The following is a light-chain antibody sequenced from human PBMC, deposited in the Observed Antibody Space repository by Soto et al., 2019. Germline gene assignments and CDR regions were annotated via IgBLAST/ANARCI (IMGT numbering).Light chain of an antibody. V-gene: IGKV3-20*01. J-gene: IGKJ4*01. CDR3: QQYGSSLLT. CDR1: QSVSSSY. CDR2: GAS. Sequence: EIVLTQSPGTLSLSPGEKTTLSCRASQSVSSSYLAWYQQKPGQAPRLLIYGASSRATGIPDRFSGSGSGTDFTFTISRLEPEDFAAYYCQQYGSSLLTFGGGTKVDIK.